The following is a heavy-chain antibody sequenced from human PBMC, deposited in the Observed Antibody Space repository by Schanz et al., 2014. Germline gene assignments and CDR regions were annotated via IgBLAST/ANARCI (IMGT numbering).Heavy chain of an antibody. J-gene: IGHJ3*02. CDR3: AKGSFGEFSAIDI. Sequence: EVQLLESGGGLVQPGGSLRLSCAASGFTFSSYWMHWVRQVPGKGLVWVSRIKSDGSSTSYADSLKGRFTISRDNSKNTLYLQLGSLSAEDTAVYYCAKGSFGEFSAIDIWGQGTMVTVSS. D-gene: IGHD3-10*01. CDR2: IKSDGSST. V-gene: IGHV3-74*02. CDR1: GFTFSSYW.